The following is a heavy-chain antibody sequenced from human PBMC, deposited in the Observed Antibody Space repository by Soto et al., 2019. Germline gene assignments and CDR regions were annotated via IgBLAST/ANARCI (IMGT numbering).Heavy chain of an antibody. J-gene: IGHJ3*02. CDR2: ISGSGGST. CDR1: GFTFSSYA. Sequence: GGSLRLSCAASGFTFSSYAMSWVRQAPGKGLEWVSAISGSGGSTYYADSVKGRFTISRDNSKNTLYLQMNSLRAEDTAVYYCAKCFGLRGYCTNALDIWGQGTMVTVSS. CDR3: AKCFGLRGYCTNALDI. D-gene: IGHD2-8*01. V-gene: IGHV3-23*01.